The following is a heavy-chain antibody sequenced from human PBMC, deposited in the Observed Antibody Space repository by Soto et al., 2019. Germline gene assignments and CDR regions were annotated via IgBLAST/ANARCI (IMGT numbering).Heavy chain of an antibody. D-gene: IGHD6-19*01. CDR3: ARYFRGSGRYFFDY. Sequence: GGSLRLSCVASGFTFITSFMGWVRQAPGKGLEWVANINQDGGGTYYVDSVEGRFTISRDNAKDSLYLQMNSLRGEDTAVYYCARYFRGSGRYFFDYWGQGTLVTVSS. CDR1: GFTFITSF. CDR2: INQDGGGT. V-gene: IGHV3-7*03. J-gene: IGHJ4*02.